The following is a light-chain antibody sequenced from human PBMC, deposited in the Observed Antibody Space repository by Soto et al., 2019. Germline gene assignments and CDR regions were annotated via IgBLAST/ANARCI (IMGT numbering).Light chain of an antibody. CDR2: YDS. CDR3: QVWDSSSDPEVV. J-gene: IGLJ2*01. Sequence: SSELTQPPSVSVAPGKTARITCGGNNIGSKSVHWYQQKPGQAPVLVIYYDSDRPSGIPERFSGSNSGNTATLTISRVEAGDEADYYCQVWDSSSDPEVVFGGGTKLTVL. CDR1: NIGSKS. V-gene: IGLV3-21*04.